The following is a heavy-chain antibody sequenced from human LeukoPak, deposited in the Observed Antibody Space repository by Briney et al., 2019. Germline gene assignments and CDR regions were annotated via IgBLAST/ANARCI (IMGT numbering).Heavy chain of an antibody. V-gene: IGHV3-30*18. CDR3: AKDLGRGSSFYNYYYGMDV. J-gene: IGHJ6*02. CDR1: GFTFSDNG. Sequence: GGSLRLSCEATGFTFSDNGIHWVRQAPGEGLEWVAAISNDGINKYYADSVKGRFTISRDNSKNTMDLQMTTLRPEDTAVYYCAKDLGRGSSFYNYYYGMDVWGQGTTVTVSS. D-gene: IGHD2-15*01. CDR2: ISNDGINK.